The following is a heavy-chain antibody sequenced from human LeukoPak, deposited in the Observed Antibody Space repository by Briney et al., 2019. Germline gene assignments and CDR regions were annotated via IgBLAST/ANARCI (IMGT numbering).Heavy chain of an antibody. J-gene: IGHJ5*02. CDR2: INANSGGT. V-gene: IGHV1-2*02. CDR3: ARVRDGYNYGSNWFDP. CDR1: GYTFIGYY. D-gene: IGHD5-18*01. Sequence: APVKVSCKASGYTFIGYYMHWVRQAPGQGLEWMGWINANSGGTNYAQKFQGRVTMTRDTSISTAYMELSRLRSDDTAVYYCARVRDGYNYGSNWFDPWGQGTLVTVSS.